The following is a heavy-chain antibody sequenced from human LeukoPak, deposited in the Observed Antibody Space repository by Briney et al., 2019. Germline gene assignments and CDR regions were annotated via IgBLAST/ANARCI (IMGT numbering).Heavy chain of an antibody. V-gene: IGHV3-23*01. CDR1: EFNFSFYW. CDR2: ICANDGNT. Sequence: GGSLRLSCAASEFNFSFYWMTWVRQAPGKGLEWVSVICANDGNTYYADAVKGRFTISRDNSKDTLYLQMDSLRAEDTAVYYCAKGSGSSCYSPCDYWGQGILVTVSS. D-gene: IGHD2-15*01. J-gene: IGHJ4*02. CDR3: AKGSGSSCYSPCDY.